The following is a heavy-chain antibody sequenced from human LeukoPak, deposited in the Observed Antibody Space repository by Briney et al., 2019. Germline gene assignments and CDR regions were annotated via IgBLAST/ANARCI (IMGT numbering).Heavy chain of an antibody. D-gene: IGHD2-8*02. V-gene: IGHV3-74*01. J-gene: IGHJ4*02. CDR2: INSDGSST. CDR3: ARGTGYNAFDY. CDR1: GFTFSGYW. Sequence: GGSLRLSCAASGFTFSGYWMHWVRQAPGKGLVWVSRINSDGSSTNYADSVKGRFTISRDNAKNTLYLQMSSLRPEDTAMYYCARGTGYNAFDYWGQGTLVTVSS.